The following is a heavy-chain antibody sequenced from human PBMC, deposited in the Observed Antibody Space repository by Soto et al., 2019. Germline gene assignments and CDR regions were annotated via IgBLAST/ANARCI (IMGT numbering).Heavy chain of an antibody. J-gene: IGHJ4*02. CDR2: IYGSGRGI. CDR3: AKDAVYNDGLWLMDH. CDR1: GLPHSSFA. D-gene: IGHD2-21*01. V-gene: IGHV3-23*05. Sequence: VGSLRLSCTASGLPHSSFAMMWVRQAPGKGLECVSGIYGSGRGIEYADSVKGRFTISRDNSKNTVYLQMTDLRADDTAVYYCAKDAVYNDGLWLMDHWGQGTQVTVSS.